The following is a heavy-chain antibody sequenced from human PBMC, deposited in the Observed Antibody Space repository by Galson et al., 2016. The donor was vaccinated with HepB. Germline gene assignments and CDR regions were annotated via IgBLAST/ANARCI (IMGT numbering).Heavy chain of an antibody. D-gene: IGHD1-26*01. CDR3: ARESRGSYSAHYFFDF. CDR2: ANPIFDTP. Sequence: PGQELEWIGGANPIFDTPNYAPKFQGRVTITADESTFTAYMELSSLRSDDTAVYYCARESRGSYSAHYFFDFWGQGTLVTVSS. V-gene: IGHV1-69*01. J-gene: IGHJ4*02.